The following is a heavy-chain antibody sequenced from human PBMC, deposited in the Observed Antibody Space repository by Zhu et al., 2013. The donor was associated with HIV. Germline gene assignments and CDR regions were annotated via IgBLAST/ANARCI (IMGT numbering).Heavy chain of an antibody. J-gene: IGHJ3*02. CDR2: INPNSGGT. CDR1: GYTFTDYY. Sequence: QVQLVQSGAEVKKPGASVKVSCKASGYTFTDYYIHWVRQAPGQGLEWMGWINPNSGGTNYAQKFQGWVTMTRDTSISTAYMEMSRLKSDDTAVYYCARGAQDDFEIVGPRDNGHRLF. V-gene: IGHV1-2*04. CDR3: ARGAQDDFEI.